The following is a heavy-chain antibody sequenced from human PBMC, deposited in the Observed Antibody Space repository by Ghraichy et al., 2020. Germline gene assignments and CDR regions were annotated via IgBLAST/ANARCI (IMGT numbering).Heavy chain of an antibody. V-gene: IGHV3-11*05. J-gene: IGHJ4*02. CDR2: ISGTSTYT. D-gene: IGHD4/OR15-4a*01. CDR1: GFTFSDYY. CDR3: ARESTTISVPHDY. Sequence: GGSLRLSCAASGFTFSDYYMSWIRQAPGKGLEWISYISGTSTYTIYADSVKGRFTISRDNAKNSLYLQMSSLRAEDTAVYYCARESTTISVPHDYWGQGTLVTVSS.